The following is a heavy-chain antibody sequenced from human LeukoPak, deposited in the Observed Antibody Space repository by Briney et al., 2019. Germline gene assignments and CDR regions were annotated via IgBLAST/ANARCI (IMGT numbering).Heavy chain of an antibody. CDR3: AKTDQYQLLSSFDY. D-gene: IGHD2-2*01. CDR1: GFTFSSYA. V-gene: IGHV3-23*01. Sequence: GGSLRLSCAASGFTFSSYAMSWFRQAPGKGLEWVSAISGSGGSTYYADSVKGRFTISRDNSKNTLYLQMNSLRAEDTAVYYCAKTDQYQLLSSFDYWGQGTLVTVSS. J-gene: IGHJ4*02. CDR2: ISGSGGST.